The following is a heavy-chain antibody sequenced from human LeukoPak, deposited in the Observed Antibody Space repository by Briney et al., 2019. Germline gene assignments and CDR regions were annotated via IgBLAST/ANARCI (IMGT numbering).Heavy chain of an antibody. CDR1: LFTFITYR. Sequence: GGSLSLSPAPSLFTFITYRLNWVRQAPGRGGGGVSYISGTSNTIYPADTLQGRFTISRDNAKNTLYLQMSSLRDEDTAGCFCARRESIVWYCVYWGEGALVTVSS. V-gene: IGHV3-48*02. D-gene: IGHD6-19*01. CDR2: ISGTSNTI. CDR3: ARRESIVWYCVY. J-gene: IGHJ4*02.